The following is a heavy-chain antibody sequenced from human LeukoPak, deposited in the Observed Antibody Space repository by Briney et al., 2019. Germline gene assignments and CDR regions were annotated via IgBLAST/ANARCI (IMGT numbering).Heavy chain of an antibody. J-gene: IGHJ4*02. V-gene: IGHV3-23*01. CDR3: TTEYNFNYYDSSGYYY. Sequence: GGSLRLSCAASGLTFSSYAMSWVRQAPGKGLEWVSAISGSGGSTYYADSVKGRFTISRDNSKNTLYLQMNSLKTEDTAVYYCTTEYNFNYYDSSGYYYWGQGTLVTVSS. CDR2: ISGSGGST. CDR1: GLTFSSYA. D-gene: IGHD3-22*01.